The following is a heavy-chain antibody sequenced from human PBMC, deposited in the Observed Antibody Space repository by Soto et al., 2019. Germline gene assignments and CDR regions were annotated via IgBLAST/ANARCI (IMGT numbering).Heavy chain of an antibody. V-gene: IGHV4-59*12. CDR1: GGSISSYY. Sequence: PSETLSLTCTVSGGSISSYYWSWIRQPPGKGLEWIGYIYYSGSTNYNPSLKSRFTVSRDNAKNTLYLQLNSLRVEDTAVYFCVRDRGFPDSFDLWGQGTMVTVSS. D-gene: IGHD3-10*01. J-gene: IGHJ3*01. CDR2: IYYSGST. CDR3: VRDRGFPDSFDL.